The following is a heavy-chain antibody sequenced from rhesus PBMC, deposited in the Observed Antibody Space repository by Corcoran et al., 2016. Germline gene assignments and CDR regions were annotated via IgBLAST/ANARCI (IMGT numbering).Heavy chain of an antibody. V-gene: IGHV4-122*02. CDR3: ARERLVPDY. CDR1: GYSISSGYY. CDR2: ITYSGST. J-gene: IGHJ4*01. D-gene: IGHD6-31*01. Sequence: QVQLQESGPGLVKPSETLSLTCAVSGYSISSGYYWTWNRQPPGKGLGWIGYITYSGSTSYNPSLKSRVTISRDTSKNQFSLKLSSVTAADTAVYYCARERLVPDYWGQGVLVTVSS.